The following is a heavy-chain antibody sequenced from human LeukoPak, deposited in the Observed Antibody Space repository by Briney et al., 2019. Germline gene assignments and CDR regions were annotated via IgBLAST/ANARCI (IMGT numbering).Heavy chain of an antibody. CDR2: ITPIFGTA. Sequence: SVKVSCEASGGTFSSYAISWVRQAPGQGLEWMGRITPIFGTANYAQKFQGRVTITTDESTSTAYMELSSLRSEDTAVYYCATRELVQDYYYMDVWGKGTTVTVSS. J-gene: IGHJ6*03. V-gene: IGHV1-69*05. CDR1: GGTFSSYA. CDR3: ATRELVQDYYYMDV. D-gene: IGHD6-13*01.